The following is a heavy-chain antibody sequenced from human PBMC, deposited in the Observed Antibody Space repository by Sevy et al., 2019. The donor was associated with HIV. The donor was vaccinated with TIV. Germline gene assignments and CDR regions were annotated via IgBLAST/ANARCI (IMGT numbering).Heavy chain of an antibody. CDR2: MYDSGSS. Sequence: SETLSLTCTVSGGSISGHYWGWIRQSPGKGLEWIAYMYDSGSSNYNTSLRSRVTISVDTSKNQISLRLSSVTAADTAVYYCARGGALTYYDTSGFQNYFDSWGPGHLVTVSS. CDR3: ARGGALTYYDTSGFQNYFDS. CDR1: GGSISGHY. J-gene: IGHJ4*02. V-gene: IGHV4-59*11. D-gene: IGHD3-22*01.